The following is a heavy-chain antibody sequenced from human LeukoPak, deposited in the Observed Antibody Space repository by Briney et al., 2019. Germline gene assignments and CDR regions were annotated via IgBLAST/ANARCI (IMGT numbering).Heavy chain of an antibody. Sequence: QPGGSLRLSCAASGFFFGSYEMNWVRQPPGKGLEWVAVISYDGSNKYYADSVKGRFTISRDNSKNTLYLQMNSLRAEDTAVYYCAKDQPRGVVVAAHYYYGMDVWGQGTTVTVSS. J-gene: IGHJ6*02. CDR1: GFFFGSYE. CDR3: AKDQPRGVVVAAHYYYGMDV. D-gene: IGHD2-15*01. CDR2: ISYDGSNK. V-gene: IGHV3-30*18.